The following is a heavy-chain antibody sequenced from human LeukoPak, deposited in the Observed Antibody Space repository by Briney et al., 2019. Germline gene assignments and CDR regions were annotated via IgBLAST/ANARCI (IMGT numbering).Heavy chain of an antibody. D-gene: IGHD2/OR15-2a*01. J-gene: IGHJ4*02. CDR2: ISSSSTYI. CDR3: ARDQYFAVDY. CDR1: GFTFSSYS. Sequence: GGSLRLSCAASGFTFSSYSMKWVRQAPGKGLEWVSSISSSSTYIYYADSLKGRFTISRDNAKNSLYLQMNSLRDEDTAVYYCARDQYFAVDYWGQGTLVTVSS. V-gene: IGHV3-21*01.